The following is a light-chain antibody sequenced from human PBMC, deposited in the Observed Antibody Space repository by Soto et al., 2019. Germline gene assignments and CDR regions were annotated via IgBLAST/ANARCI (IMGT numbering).Light chain of an antibody. CDR2: ANS. J-gene: IGLJ6*01. Sequence: QSVLTQPPSVSGAPGQRVTISCTGSSSNIGAGYDVHWYQQLPGTAPKLLIYANSDRPSGVPDRFSGSKSGTSASLAITGLQADDEADYYCHSYDSSLSEVFGRGTKLTVL. V-gene: IGLV1-40*01. CDR3: HSYDSSLSEV. CDR1: SSNIGAGYD.